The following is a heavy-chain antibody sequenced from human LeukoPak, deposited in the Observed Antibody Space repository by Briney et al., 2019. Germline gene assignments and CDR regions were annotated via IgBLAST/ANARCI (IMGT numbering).Heavy chain of an antibody. Sequence: GSLRLSCTASGFTVSSNYMSWVRQPPGKGLEWIGSIYYSGSTYYNPSLKSRVTISVDTSKNQFSLKLSSVTAADTAVYYCARVAAGVPPDYWGQGTLVTVSS. CDR2: IYYSGST. CDR1: GFTVSSNY. V-gene: IGHV4-39*07. CDR3: ARVAAGVPPDY. J-gene: IGHJ4*02. D-gene: IGHD6-13*01.